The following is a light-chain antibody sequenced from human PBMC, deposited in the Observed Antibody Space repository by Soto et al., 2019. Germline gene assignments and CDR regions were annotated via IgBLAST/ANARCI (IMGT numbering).Light chain of an antibody. J-gene: IGKJ1*01. CDR1: QSVSSY. Sequence: EIVLTQSPATLSLSPGERATLSCRASQSVSSYLAWYQQKPGQAPRLLIYDASKRATSIPARFSGSGSGTDFTLTIISLEPEDFAVYYYQQHNNWPPTWTFGQGTKVEIK. CDR2: DAS. V-gene: IGKV3-11*01. CDR3: QQHNNWPPTWT.